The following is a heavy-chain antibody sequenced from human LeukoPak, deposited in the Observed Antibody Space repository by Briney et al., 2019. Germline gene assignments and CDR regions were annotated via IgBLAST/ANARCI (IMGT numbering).Heavy chain of an antibody. CDR3: AKDLSSSIYRVFCYYYMDV. CDR2: ISGNGGST. D-gene: IGHD2-2*01. Sequence: GGSLRLSCAASEFTFSSYTMNWVRQAPGKGLEWVSAISGNGGSTFYADSVKGRFTISRDSSKKTLYLQMNSLRAEDAAVYYCAKDLSSSIYRVFCYYYMDVWGKGTTVTVSS. CDR1: EFTFSSYT. J-gene: IGHJ6*03. V-gene: IGHV3-23*01.